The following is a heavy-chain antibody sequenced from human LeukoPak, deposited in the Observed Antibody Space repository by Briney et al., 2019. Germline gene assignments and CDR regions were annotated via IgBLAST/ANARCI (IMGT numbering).Heavy chain of an antibody. Sequence: GSVKVSCKASGYTFTSYGISWVRQAPGQGLEWMGWISAYNGNTNYSQKLQGRVTMTTDTSTTTAYMELRSLRSDDTAVYYCARAYGGCSSTSCYPYYYGMDVWGQGTTVTVSS. CDR1: GYTFTSYG. CDR3: ARAYGGCSSTSCYPYYYGMDV. CDR2: ISAYNGNT. V-gene: IGHV1-18*01. D-gene: IGHD2-2*01. J-gene: IGHJ6*02.